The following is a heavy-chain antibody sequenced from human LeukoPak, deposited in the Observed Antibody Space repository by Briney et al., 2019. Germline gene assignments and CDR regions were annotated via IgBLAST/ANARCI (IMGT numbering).Heavy chain of an antibody. Sequence: GGSLRLSCAASGFTFSSYSMTWVRQAPGKGLEWVSYISSSSSTIYYADSVKGRFTISRDNAKNSLYLQMNSLRAEDTAVYYCARVGSSSYIYYMDVWGKGTTVTVSS. CDR2: ISSSSSTI. D-gene: IGHD2-2*02. J-gene: IGHJ6*03. CDR3: ARVGSSSYIYYMDV. V-gene: IGHV3-48*04. CDR1: GFTFSSYS.